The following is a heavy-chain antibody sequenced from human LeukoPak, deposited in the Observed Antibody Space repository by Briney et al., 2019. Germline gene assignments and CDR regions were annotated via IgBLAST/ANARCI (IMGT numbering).Heavy chain of an antibody. V-gene: IGHV6-1*01. CDR1: GDSVSSNSVA. J-gene: IGHJ3*02. CDR3: ARRQLLLHAFDI. Sequence: SQTLSLTCAISGDSVSSNSVAWSWIRESPSRGLEWLGRTYYRSTWYIEYAPSVKSRLTINPDTSKNQLTLQLNSVTPEDTAIYYCARRQLLLHAFDIWGQGAMVTVSS. CDR2: TYYRSTWYI. D-gene: IGHD5-18*01.